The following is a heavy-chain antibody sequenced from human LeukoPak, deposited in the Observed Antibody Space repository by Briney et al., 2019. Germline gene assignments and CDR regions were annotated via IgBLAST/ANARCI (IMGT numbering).Heavy chain of an antibody. V-gene: IGHV7-4-1*02. CDR1: GYSFTSYA. J-gene: IGHJ4*02. D-gene: IGHD3-10*01. CDR3: ASFGAHSFDY. Sequence: ASVKVSCKTSGYSFTSYAKNWVRQAPGQGLEFMGWINTGTGNPTYAQGFTGRFVFSLDTSVSTAYLQISTLKPEDTAVYYCASFGAHSFDYWGQGTLVTVSS. CDR2: INTGTGNP.